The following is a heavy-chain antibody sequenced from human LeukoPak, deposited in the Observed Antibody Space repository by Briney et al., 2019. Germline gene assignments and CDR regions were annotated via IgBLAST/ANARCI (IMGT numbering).Heavy chain of an antibody. CDR3: ARNSGSGFDY. V-gene: IGHV1-46*01. Sequence: ASVKVSCKASGYTFTSYYIVWVRQAPGQGLEWMGRIDPSGGSTSYAQKFQGRVTMTRGTSTSTVYMELSSQISEDTAVYYCARNSGSGFDYWGQGTLVTVSS. CDR1: GYTFTSYY. CDR2: IDPSGGST. D-gene: IGHD2-15*01. J-gene: IGHJ4*02.